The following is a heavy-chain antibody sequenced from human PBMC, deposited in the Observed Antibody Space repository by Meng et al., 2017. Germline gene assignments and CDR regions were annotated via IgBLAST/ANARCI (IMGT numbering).Heavy chain of an antibody. CDR2: INPNSGGT. J-gene: IGHJ4*02. D-gene: IGHD3-22*01. Sequence: QLVQSGAGVRQPGASGKASCKASGYTFTGYYMHWVRQAPGQGLEWMGRINPNSGGTNYAQKFQGRVTMTRDTSISTAYMELSRLRSDDTAVYYCARVNYDSSGYYPFDYWGQGTLVTVSS. CDR3: ARVNYDSSGYYPFDY. CDR1: GYTFTGYY. V-gene: IGHV1-2*06.